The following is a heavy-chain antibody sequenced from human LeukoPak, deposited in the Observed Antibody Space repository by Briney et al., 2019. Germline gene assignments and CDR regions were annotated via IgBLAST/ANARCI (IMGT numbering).Heavy chain of an antibody. D-gene: IGHD5-18*01. CDR1: GFTFSKYA. J-gene: IGHJ4*02. V-gene: IGHV3-23*01. Sequence: GGSLRLSCAASGFTFSKYAMSWVRQAPGKGLEWVATIGNTETFYADSVTGRFTISRDNSKNTVNLQMNRLRVEDTAIYYCAKDWIQFNRVFDCFDSWGQGTLVTVSS. CDR3: AKDWIQFNRVFDCFDS. CDR2: IGNTET.